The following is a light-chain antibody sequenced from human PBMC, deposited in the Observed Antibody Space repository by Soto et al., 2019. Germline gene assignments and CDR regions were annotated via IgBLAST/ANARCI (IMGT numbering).Light chain of an antibody. J-gene: IGKJ4*01. CDR1: QGIASY. CDR3: QQLNSYPLT. CDR2: AAS. V-gene: IGKV1-9*01. Sequence: IQLTHSPSSLSASVGDRVTITCRASQGIASYLAWYQQKPGKAPKLLIYAASTLQSGVPSSFSGSGSGTDFTLTISNLQPEDFATYYCQQLNSYPLTFGGGTKVDIK.